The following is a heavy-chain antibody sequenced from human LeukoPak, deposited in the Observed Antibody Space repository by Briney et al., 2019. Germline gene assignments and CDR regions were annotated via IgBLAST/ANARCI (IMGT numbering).Heavy chain of an antibody. V-gene: IGHV3-20*04. J-gene: IGHJ4*02. CDR1: GFAFDEHG. CDR2: INWSGGST. CDR3: ARAPITSPFYFDY. Sequence: GGSLRLSCTASGFAFDEHGMSWVRQAPGKGLEWVSGINWSGGSTGYADPLRGRFTISRDNAKNSLYLQMDSLRAEDTALYYCARAPITSPFYFDYWGQGNLGTVSS. D-gene: IGHD2-2*01.